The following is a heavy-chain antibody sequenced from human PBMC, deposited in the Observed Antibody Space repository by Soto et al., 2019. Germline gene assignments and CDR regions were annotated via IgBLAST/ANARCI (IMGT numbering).Heavy chain of an antibody. Sequence: QVQLVQSGAVVKKPGSSVKVSCKASGGTFSSYSISWVRQAPGQGLEWMGRIIPILGIANYAQKLQGRVTITADKSKSTAYMELSSLRSEDTAVYYCARGAAGIAVAGPSYYFDYWGQGTLVTVSS. CDR2: IIPILGIA. CDR1: GGTFSSYS. D-gene: IGHD6-19*01. J-gene: IGHJ4*02. V-gene: IGHV1-69*02. CDR3: ARGAAGIAVAGPSYYFDY.